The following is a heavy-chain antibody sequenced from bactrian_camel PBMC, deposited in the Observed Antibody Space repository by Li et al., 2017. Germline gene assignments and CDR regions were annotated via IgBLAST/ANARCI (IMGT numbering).Heavy chain of an antibody. V-gene: IGHV3S1*01. Sequence: QVQLVESGGGSVQAGGSLRLSCAASGYTYNRNCMAWFRQAPGKEREGVARIATGSGNTYYADSVKGRFTISKDNAKNTVCLQMNSLKPEDTAMYYCAARGPYCYTKLSVRDFTYWGQGTQVTVS. CDR3: AARGPYCYTKLSVRDFTY. CDR1: GYTYNRNC. D-gene: IGHD2*01. CDR2: IATGSGNT. J-gene: IGHJ6*01.